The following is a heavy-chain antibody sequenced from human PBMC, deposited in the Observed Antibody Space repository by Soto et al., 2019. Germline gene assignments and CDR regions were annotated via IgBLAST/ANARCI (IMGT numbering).Heavy chain of an antibody. CDR2: ISTYNGNT. J-gene: IGHJ4*02. Sequence: QVQLVQSGAEVKKPGASVKVSCKASGYTFTTYGMSWVRQAPGQGLDWMGWISTYNGNTKYAERLQGRVTMTTDTTPSTGYMGPRGLRSDDTAVDYCAGGPTDFYGNSCDYFFDYWGQGTLVTVSS. CDR1: GYTFTTYG. D-gene: IGHD3-22*01. CDR3: AGGPTDFYGNSCDYFFDY. V-gene: IGHV1-18*01.